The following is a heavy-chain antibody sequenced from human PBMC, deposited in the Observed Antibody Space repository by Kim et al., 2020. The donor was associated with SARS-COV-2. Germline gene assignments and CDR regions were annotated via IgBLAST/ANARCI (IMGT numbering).Heavy chain of an antibody. CDR3: ARGVYSYSSRYYYYGMDV. CDR1: GYTFTSYG. CDR2: ISAYNGNT. V-gene: IGHV1-18*01. D-gene: IGHD5-18*01. J-gene: IGHJ6*02. Sequence: ASVKVSCKASGYTFTSYGISWVRQAPGQGLEWMGWISAYNGNTNYAQKLQGRVTMTTDTSTSTAYMELRSLRSDDTAVYYRARGVYSYSSRYYYYGMDVWGQGTTVTVSS.